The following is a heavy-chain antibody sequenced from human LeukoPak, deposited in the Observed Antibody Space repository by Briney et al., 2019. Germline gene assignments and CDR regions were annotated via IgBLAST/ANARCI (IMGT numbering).Heavy chain of an antibody. CDR2: IQQDGSET. CDR3: ARDGGGLDY. Sequence: PGGSLRLSCAASGFSFGIYWMSWVRQAPGKGLEWVAYIQQDGSETYYADSVKGRLTISRDNAKNSLHLQMNSLRVEDTAVYYCARDGGGLDYWGQGTQVTVSS. V-gene: IGHV3-7*01. D-gene: IGHD3-16*01. CDR1: GFSFGIYW. J-gene: IGHJ4*02.